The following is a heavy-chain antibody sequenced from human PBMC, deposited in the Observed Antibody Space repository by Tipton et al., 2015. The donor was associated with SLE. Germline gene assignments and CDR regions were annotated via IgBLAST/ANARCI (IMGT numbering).Heavy chain of an antibody. J-gene: IGHJ3*02. CDR1: GGSISSYY. CDR3: ARGGGLTTVTTYAFDI. Sequence: TLSLTCTVSGGSISSYYWSWIRQPPGKGLEWIGYIYYSGSTNYNPSLKSRITISVDTSKNQFSLKLNSVTAADTAVYYCARGGGLTTVTTYAFDIWGQGTMVTVSS. D-gene: IGHD4-17*01. V-gene: IGHV4-59*01. CDR2: IYYSGST.